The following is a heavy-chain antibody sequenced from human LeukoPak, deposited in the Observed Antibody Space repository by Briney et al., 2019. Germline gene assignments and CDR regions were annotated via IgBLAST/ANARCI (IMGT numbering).Heavy chain of an antibody. D-gene: IGHD1-1*01. V-gene: IGHV3-15*07. J-gene: IGHJ4*02. CDR3: ATSITTPGAFDI. CDR1: SITFTKAW. Sequence: GGSLRLSCAASSITFTKAWMNWVRQAPGKGLEWVARIVSETVGGRTDYAASVKGRFTISRDDSKSTLFLQMSSLKIEDTAVYYCATSITTPGAFDIRGQGVLVTVSS. CDR2: IVSETVGGRT.